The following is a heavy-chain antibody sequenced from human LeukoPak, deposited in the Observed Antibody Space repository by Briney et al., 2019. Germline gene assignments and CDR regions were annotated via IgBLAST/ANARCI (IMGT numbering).Heavy chain of an antibody. J-gene: IGHJ4*02. Sequence: GGSLRLSCAGSGFTDSGLTFSSDWMSWVRQPPGKGLEWVANINQDTIKKYYLDSVKGRFTISRDHAKNSLYLQMNSLRAEGTAVYFCASSPNWNEAEYYFEHWGRGTLVIVAS. CDR2: INQDTIKK. CDR3: ASSPNWNEAEYYFEH. V-gene: IGHV3-7*01. CDR1: GFTDSGLTFSSDW. D-gene: IGHD1-1*01.